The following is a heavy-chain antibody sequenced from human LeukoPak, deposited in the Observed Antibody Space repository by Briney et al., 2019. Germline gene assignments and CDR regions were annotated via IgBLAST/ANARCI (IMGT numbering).Heavy chain of an antibody. D-gene: IGHD4-11*01. V-gene: IGHV3-30-3*01. Sequence: GGSLRLSCAASGFTFSSYAMHWVRQAPGKGLEWVAVISYDGSNKYYADSVKGRFTISRDNSKNTLYLQMNSLRAEDTAVYYCARDSDYHLDYWGQGTLVTVSS. CDR2: ISYDGSNK. CDR3: ARDSDYHLDY. CDR1: GFTFSSYA. J-gene: IGHJ4*02.